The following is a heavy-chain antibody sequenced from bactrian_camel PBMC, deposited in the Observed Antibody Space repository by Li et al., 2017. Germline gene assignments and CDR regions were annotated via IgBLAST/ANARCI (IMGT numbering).Heavy chain of an antibody. J-gene: IGHJ7*01. CDR2: SSSGALSL. D-gene: IGHD5*01. CDR1: AFTFSRDN. V-gene: IGHV3S1*01. Sequence: QLVESGGGLVQPGGSLRLSCATSAFTFSRDNTYWVRQAPGKGLEWVSSSSSGALSLVYADSVKGRFTISQDNAKNTVYLQMNSLKPEDTATYFCAAVGLATIDNAGYCTGWGALDKYYGMDYWGNGTQVTVS.